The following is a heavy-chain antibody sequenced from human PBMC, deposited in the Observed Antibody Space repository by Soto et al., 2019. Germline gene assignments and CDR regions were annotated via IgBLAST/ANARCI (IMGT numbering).Heavy chain of an antibody. V-gene: IGHV3-21*01. J-gene: IGHJ6*02. CDR1: GFTFSSYS. D-gene: IGHD6-13*01. Sequence: VGSLRLSCAASGFTFSSYSMNWVRQAPGKGLEWVSSISSSSSYIYYADSVKGRFTISRDNAKNSLYLQMNSLRAEDTAVYYCARSSVSSSSWYRGNGMDVWGQGTTVTVSS. CDR3: ARSSVSSSSWYRGNGMDV. CDR2: ISSSSSYI.